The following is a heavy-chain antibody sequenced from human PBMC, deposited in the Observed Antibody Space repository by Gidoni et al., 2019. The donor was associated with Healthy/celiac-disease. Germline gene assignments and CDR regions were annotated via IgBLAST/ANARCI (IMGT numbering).Heavy chain of an antibody. CDR1: GFTCSSYS. J-gene: IGHJ3*02. V-gene: IGHV3-21*01. CDR3: AREAPYYYDSSGLLDAFDI. CDR2: ISSSSSYI. Sequence: EVQLVESGGGLVKPGGSLRLSCAASGFTCSSYSMHWVRQAPGKGLEWVSSISSSSSYIYYADSVKGRFTISRDNAKNSLYLQMNSLRAEDTAVYYCAREAPYYYDSSGLLDAFDIWGQGTMVTVSS. D-gene: IGHD3-22*01.